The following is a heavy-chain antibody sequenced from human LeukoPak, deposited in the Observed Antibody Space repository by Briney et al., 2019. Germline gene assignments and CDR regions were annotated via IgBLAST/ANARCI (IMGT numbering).Heavy chain of an antibody. CDR3: AREVDILTVTYAFDI. D-gene: IGHD3-9*01. V-gene: IGHV1-8*03. CDR2: LNPSSGRT. Sequence: ASVKVSCKASGYTFTDYDINWVRQATGQGLEWMGWLNPSSGRTGFAQKLQGRVAITRDTSISTAYMELRSLRSEDTAVYYCAREVDILTVTYAFDIWGQGTMVTVSS. CDR1: GYTFTDYD. J-gene: IGHJ3*02.